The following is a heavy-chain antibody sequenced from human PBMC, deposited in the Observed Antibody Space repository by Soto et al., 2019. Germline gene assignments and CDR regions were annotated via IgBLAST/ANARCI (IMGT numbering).Heavy chain of an antibody. J-gene: IGHJ6*02. CDR1: GFTFSSYA. D-gene: IGHD2-15*01. Sequence: VGSLRLSCAASGFTFSSYAMHWVRQAPGKGLEWVAVISYDGSNKYYADSVKGRFTISRDNSKNTLYLQMNSLRAEDTAVYYCARDHRGGTFYYYYCMDVWGQGTTVTVSS. CDR2: ISYDGSNK. CDR3: ARDHRGGTFYYYYCMDV. V-gene: IGHV3-30-3*01.